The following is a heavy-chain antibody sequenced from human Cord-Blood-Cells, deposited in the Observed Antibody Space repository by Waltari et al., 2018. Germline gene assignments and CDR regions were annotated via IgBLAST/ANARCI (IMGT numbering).Heavy chain of an antibody. CDR1: GGSISSSSYY. CDR3: ARQYSSSWYYFDY. J-gene: IGHJ4*02. D-gene: IGHD6-13*01. Sequence: QLQLQESGPGLVKPSETLSLTCTVSGGSISSSSYYWGWIRQPPGKGLEWIGSIYYSGRTYSNPSLKSRVTISVDTSKNQFSLKLSSVTAADTAVYYCARQYSSSWYYFDYWGQGTLVTVSS. CDR2: IYYSGRT. V-gene: IGHV4-39*01.